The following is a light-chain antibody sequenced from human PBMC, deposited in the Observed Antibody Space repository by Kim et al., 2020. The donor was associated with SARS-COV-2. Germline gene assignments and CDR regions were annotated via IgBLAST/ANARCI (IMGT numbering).Light chain of an antibody. J-gene: IGKJ1*01. CDR2: GAS. V-gene: IGKV1-6*01. CDR3: LQDYNYPRS. CDR1: QATRND. Sequence: AIQMTQFPSSLSASVGDRVTITCRESQATRNDLAWYQQKSGKAPKLLIFGASSLQSGVPSRFSASGYGTDFTLPTSSVQPEDFATYYCLQDYNYPRSFGQGAKVDIK.